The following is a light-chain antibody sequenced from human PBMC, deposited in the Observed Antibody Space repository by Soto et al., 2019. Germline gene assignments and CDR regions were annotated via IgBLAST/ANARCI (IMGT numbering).Light chain of an antibody. CDR2: GVY. CDR3: QQYGGSPRT. CDR1: QSVSSN. V-gene: IGKV3D-15*01. Sequence: EIVMTQSPTILSVSPGERATLSCRASQSVSSNLAWYQQKPGQAPRLLIYGVYTRAPGIPARFSGSGSGTEFTLTISSLQSEDFAVYYCQQYGGSPRTFGQGTKVDIK. J-gene: IGKJ1*01.